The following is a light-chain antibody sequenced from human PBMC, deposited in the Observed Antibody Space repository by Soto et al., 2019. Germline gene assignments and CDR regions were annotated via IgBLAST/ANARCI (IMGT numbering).Light chain of an antibody. J-gene: IGLJ3*02. Sequence: QSVLTQPPSASGSPGQSVTISCTGTSSDVGAYNRVSWYQHHPGKAPKLMIYEVSKRPPGVPDRFSGSKSGNTASLTVSGLQAEDEADYYCTSYVGSSNVNWVFGGGTKLTVL. CDR2: EVS. CDR1: SSDVGAYNR. CDR3: TSYVGSSNVNWV. V-gene: IGLV2-8*01.